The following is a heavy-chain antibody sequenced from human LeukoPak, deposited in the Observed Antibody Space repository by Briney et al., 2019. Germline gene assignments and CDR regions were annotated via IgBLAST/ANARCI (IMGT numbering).Heavy chain of an antibody. CDR1: GYTFTSYD. J-gene: IGHJ5*02. V-gene: IGHV1-18*01. CDR2: ISAYNGNT. D-gene: IGHD6-19*01. CDR3: ARDPWLVLNSNWFDP. Sequence: GASVKVSCKASGYTFTSYDINWVRQATGQGLEWMGWISAYNGNTNYAQKLQGRVTMTTDTSTSTAYMELRSLRSDDTAVYYCARDPWLVLNSNWFDPWGQGTLVTVSS.